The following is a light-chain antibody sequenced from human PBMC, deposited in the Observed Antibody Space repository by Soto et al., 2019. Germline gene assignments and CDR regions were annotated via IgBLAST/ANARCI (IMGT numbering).Light chain of an antibody. V-gene: IGKV1-6*01. CDR3: AQNFLYPRT. CDR2: AAS. CDR1: QAIRSD. J-gene: IGKJ1*01. Sequence: IKMTQSPPSLSASVGDRVTIACQASQAIRSDLGWYQQKPGKAPQLLISAASSLHTGVPARFSGSGSGTDFSLTITGLQPEDSATYFCAQNFLYPRTFGQGTKVAI.